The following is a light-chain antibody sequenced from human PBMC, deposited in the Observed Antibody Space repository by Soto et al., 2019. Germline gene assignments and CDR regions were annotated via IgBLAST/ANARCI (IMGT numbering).Light chain of an antibody. CDR1: QSVISDY. Sequence: EVMLAQSPGTLSLTPGERATLSCRASQSVISDYLAWYRQKPGQAPRLLIYGASSRATGIPDRFSGSGSGTDFTLTINRLEPEDFAVYYCQHYGSSLPFGGGTKVDNK. CDR3: QHYGSSLP. J-gene: IGKJ4*01. V-gene: IGKV3-20*01. CDR2: GAS.